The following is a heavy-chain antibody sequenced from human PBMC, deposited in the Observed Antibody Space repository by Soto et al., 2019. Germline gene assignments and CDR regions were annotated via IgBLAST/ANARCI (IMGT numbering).Heavy chain of an antibody. CDR3: ARESWVYSSGWYEGGS. V-gene: IGHV3-30*14. Sequence: GGSLRLSCTASGFNFSSYAMHWVRQDTGKELEWVAVISYDGSNKYYADSVKGRFTISRDNSKNTLYLQMNSLRAEDTAVYYCARESWVYSSGWYEGGSWGQGTLVTVSS. CDR2: ISYDGSNK. CDR1: GFNFSSYA. J-gene: IGHJ4*02. D-gene: IGHD6-19*01.